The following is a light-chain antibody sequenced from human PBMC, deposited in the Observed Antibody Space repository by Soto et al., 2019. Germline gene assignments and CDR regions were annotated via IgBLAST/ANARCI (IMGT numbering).Light chain of an antibody. CDR2: DVN. Sequence: QSALTQPPSASGSPGQSVTISCTGTSSDVGGYIFVSWYQQHPGKAPKLMIYDVNKRPSGVPDRFSGSKSGNTASLTVSGLQAEDEADYYCAAWDDTLSVWVFGGGTKLTVL. CDR3: AAWDDTLSVWV. CDR1: SSDVGGYIF. V-gene: IGLV2-8*01. J-gene: IGLJ3*02.